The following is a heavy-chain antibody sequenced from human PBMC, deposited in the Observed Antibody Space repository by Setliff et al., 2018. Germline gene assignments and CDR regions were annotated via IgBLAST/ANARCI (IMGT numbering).Heavy chain of an antibody. CDR3: ARAQVAVAGTIFDY. Sequence: ASVKVSCKASGYTFTSYGISWVRQAPGQGLEWMGWISAYNGNTYNAHKFQGRVTMTSDTSTSTAYMELSSLRSEDTAVYYCARAQVAVAGTIFDYWGQGTLVTVSS. V-gene: IGHV1-18*01. D-gene: IGHD6-19*01. J-gene: IGHJ4*02. CDR2: ISAYNGNT. CDR1: GYTFTSYG.